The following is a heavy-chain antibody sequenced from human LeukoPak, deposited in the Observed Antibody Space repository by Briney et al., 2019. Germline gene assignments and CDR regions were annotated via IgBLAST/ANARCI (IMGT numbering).Heavy chain of an antibody. Sequence: PSETLSLTCAVYGGSFSGYYWSWIRQPPGKGLEWIGEINHSGSTNYNPSLKSRVTISVDTSKNQFSLKLSSVTAADTAVYYCARLEMATMNTDAFDIWGQGTMVTVSS. CDR2: INHSGST. CDR3: ARLEMATMNTDAFDI. D-gene: IGHD5-24*01. V-gene: IGHV4-34*01. J-gene: IGHJ3*02. CDR1: GGSFSGYY.